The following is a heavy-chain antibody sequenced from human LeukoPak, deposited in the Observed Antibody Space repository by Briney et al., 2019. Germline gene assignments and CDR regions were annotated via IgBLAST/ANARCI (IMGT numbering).Heavy chain of an antibody. CDR3: ARGRMYSGSYWPFDY. Sequence: SETLPLTCTVSGGSISSYYWSWIRQPPGKGLEWIGEINHSGSTNYNPSLKSRVTISVDTSKNQFSLKLSSVTAADTAVYYCARGRMYSGSYWPFDYWGQGTLVTVSS. CDR1: GGSISSYY. D-gene: IGHD1-26*01. V-gene: IGHV4-34*01. CDR2: INHSGST. J-gene: IGHJ4*02.